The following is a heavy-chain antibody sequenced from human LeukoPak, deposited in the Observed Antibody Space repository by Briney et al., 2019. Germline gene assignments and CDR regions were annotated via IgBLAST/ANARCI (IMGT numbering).Heavy chain of an antibody. V-gene: IGHV4-39*07. CDR1: GGSISSSSYY. CDR2: IYYSGST. CDR3: ARATWAATWSFDY. Sequence: SETLSLTCTVSGGSISSSSYYWGWIRQPPGKGLEWIGSIYYSGSTYYNPSLKSRVTISVDTSKNQFSLKLSSVTAADTAVYYCARATWAATWSFDYWGQGTLVTVSS. J-gene: IGHJ4*02. D-gene: IGHD2-15*01.